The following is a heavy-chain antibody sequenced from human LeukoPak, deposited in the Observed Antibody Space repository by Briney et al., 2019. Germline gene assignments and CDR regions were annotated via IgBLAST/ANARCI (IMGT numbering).Heavy chain of an antibody. V-gene: IGHV1-3*01. CDR2: INAGNGNT. Sequence: GASVKVSCKASGYTFTSYAMHWVRQAPGQRLEWMGWINAGNGNTKYSQKFQGRVTITRDTSASTAYMELSSLRSEDTAVYYCARDGPDYYDSSGYYDVFDYWGQGTLVTVSS. J-gene: IGHJ4*02. CDR1: GYTFTSYA. CDR3: ARDGPDYYDSSGYYDVFDY. D-gene: IGHD3-22*01.